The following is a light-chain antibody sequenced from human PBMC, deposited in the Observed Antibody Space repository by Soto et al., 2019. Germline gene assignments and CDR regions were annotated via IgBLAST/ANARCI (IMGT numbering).Light chain of an antibody. CDR3: QSYGSSLSVVV. CDR2: GNS. Sequence: QSVLTQPPSVSGAPGQRVTISCTGSSSNIGAGYDVHWYQQLPGTAPKLLIYGNSNRPSGVPDRFSGSKSGTSASLAITGLQAEDEAEYYCQSYGSSLSVVVFGGGTKLTVL. CDR1: SSNIGAGYD. V-gene: IGLV1-40*01. J-gene: IGLJ2*01.